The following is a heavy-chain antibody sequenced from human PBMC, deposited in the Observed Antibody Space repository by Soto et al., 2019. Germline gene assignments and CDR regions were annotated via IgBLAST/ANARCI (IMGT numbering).Heavy chain of an antibody. J-gene: IGHJ6*02. CDR2: INSDGSST. D-gene: IGHD6-13*01. CDR1: GFTFSSYW. V-gene: IGHV3-74*01. CDR3: ARVGIAAAGRAYYYGMDV. Sequence: GSLRLSCAASGFTFSSYWMHWVRQAPGKGLVWVSRINSDGSSTSYADSVKGRFTISRDNAKNTLYLQMNSLRAEDTAVYYCARVGIAAAGRAYYYGMDVWGQGTTVTVSS.